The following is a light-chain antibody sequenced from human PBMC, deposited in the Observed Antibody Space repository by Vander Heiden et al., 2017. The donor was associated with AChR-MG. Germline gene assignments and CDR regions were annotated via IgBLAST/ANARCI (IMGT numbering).Light chain of an antibody. CDR3: QQSYSNPEN. Sequence: DIQMTQSPSSLSASVGDRVTITCRASQSISSYLNWYQQKPGKAPKLLIYAASSLQSGVPSRFSGSGSGTDFTLTISSLQPEDFATYYCQQSYSNPENFGQGTKLEIK. CDR2: AAS. CDR1: QSISSY. J-gene: IGKJ2*01. V-gene: IGKV1-39*01.